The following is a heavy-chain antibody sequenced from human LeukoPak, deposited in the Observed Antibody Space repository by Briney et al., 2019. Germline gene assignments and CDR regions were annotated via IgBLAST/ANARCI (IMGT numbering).Heavy chain of an antibody. J-gene: IGHJ4*02. Sequence: GGSLRLSCVASGFTFSSYAMHWVRQAPGKRLEWVSAISGRGTSTYYADSVKGRFTISRDNSKNTLYLQMNRLRAEDTAVYYCAKDGPDGSGYQFDYWGQGTLVTVSS. D-gene: IGHD3-22*01. CDR1: GFTFSSYA. CDR3: AKDGPDGSGYQFDY. V-gene: IGHV3-23*01. CDR2: ISGRGTST.